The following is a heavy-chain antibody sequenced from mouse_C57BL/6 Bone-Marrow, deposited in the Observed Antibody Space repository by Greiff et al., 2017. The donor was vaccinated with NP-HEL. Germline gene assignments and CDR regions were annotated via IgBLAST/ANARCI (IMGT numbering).Heavy chain of an antibody. Sequence: EVQGVESGPGLAKPSQTLSLTCSVTGYSITSDYWNWIRKFPGNNLEYMGYISYSGSTYYNPSLKSRISITRDTSKNQYYLQVNSMTTEDTDTYYCARAPLWLRRNYYAMDYWGQGTSVTVSS. D-gene: IGHD2-2*01. CDR1: GYSITSDY. CDR2: ISYSGST. J-gene: IGHJ4*01. CDR3: ARAPLWLRRNYYAMDY. V-gene: IGHV3-8*01.